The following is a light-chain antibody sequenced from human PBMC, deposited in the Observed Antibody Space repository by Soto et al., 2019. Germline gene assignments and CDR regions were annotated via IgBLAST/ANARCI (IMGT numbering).Light chain of an antibody. J-gene: IGKJ2*01. CDR1: QSVSSSY. CDR2: GAS. V-gene: IGKV3-20*01. CDR3: QQYGSSPMYT. Sequence: EIVLTQSPGTLSLSPGERATLSCRASQSVSSSYLAWYQQKPGQAPRLLIYGASSRATGIPDRFSGSGSGTHFTLIISRLEPEDFAVYYCQQYGSSPMYTFGQGTKLEIK.